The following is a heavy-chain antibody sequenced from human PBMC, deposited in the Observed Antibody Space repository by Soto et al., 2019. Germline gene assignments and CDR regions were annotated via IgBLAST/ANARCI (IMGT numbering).Heavy chain of an antibody. CDR3: ARDGGFYYGSGATIYYFDY. CDR2: ISSGSGYI. V-gene: IGHV3-21*01. J-gene: IGHJ4*02. Sequence: GGSLRLSCVASGFTFSSYSMNWVRQAPGKGLEWVSSISSGSGYIYYADSVKGRFTISRDNAKNSLFLQMNSLSAEDTAVYYCARDGGFYYGSGATIYYFDYWGQGALVTVSS. CDR1: GFTFSSYS. D-gene: IGHD3-10*01.